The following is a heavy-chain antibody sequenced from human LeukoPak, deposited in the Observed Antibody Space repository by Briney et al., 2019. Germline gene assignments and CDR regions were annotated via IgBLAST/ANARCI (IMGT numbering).Heavy chain of an antibody. J-gene: IGHJ4*02. CDR3: ARVWGDYDILTGYLDY. Sequence: PGGPLRLSCPASGFTFSSYWMSWLRQALGKGLAWVANIKQDGSEKYYVDSVKGRFTISRDNAKNSLYLQMNSLRAEDTAVYYCARVWGDYDILTGYLDYWGQGTLVTVSS. D-gene: IGHD3-9*01. CDR1: GFTFSSYW. V-gene: IGHV3-7*01. CDR2: IKQDGSEK.